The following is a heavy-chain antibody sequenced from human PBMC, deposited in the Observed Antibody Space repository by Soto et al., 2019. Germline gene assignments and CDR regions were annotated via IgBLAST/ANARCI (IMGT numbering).Heavy chain of an antibody. D-gene: IGHD1-1*01. CDR3: AIDHTWNRVASEN. CDR2: INWNSDDI. V-gene: IGHV3-9*01. CDR1: KLNFDDFG. Sequence: LRLSCVGSKLNFDDFGVYWVRQAPGKGLEWVASINWNSDDIGYAVSVRGRFTVSRDNAKKSLYLQMDSLRLDDTALYYCAIDHTWNRVASENWGQGTLVTVSS. J-gene: IGHJ4*02.